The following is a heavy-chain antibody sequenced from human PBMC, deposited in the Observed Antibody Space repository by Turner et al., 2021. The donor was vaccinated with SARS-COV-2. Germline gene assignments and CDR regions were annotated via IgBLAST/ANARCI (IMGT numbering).Heavy chain of an antibody. CDR2: INHSGST. V-gene: IGHV4-34*01. J-gene: IGHJ4*02. D-gene: IGHD7-27*01. CDR1: GGSYSGYY. CDR3: ARGDWGDYVDY. Sequence: QVQLQELGAGLLKPLENLSPTCAVYGGSYSGYYWSWIREPTGKVLELIGEINHSGSTDYNPSRKSLVTIAVDTSKNQFSLKLSSVTAAVTAVYYCARGDWGDYVDYWGQGTLVTVSS.